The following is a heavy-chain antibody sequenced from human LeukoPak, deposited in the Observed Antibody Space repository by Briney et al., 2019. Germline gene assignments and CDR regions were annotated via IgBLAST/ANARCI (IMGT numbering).Heavy chain of an antibody. CDR2: ISYDGSNK. Sequence: GGSLRLSCAASGLTFSSYGMHWVRQAPGKGLEWVAVISYDGSNKYYADSVKGRFTISRDNSKNTLYLQMNSLRAEDTAVYYCAKARIQLWLLDDYWGQGTLVTVSS. J-gene: IGHJ4*02. V-gene: IGHV3-30*18. CDR1: GLTFSSYG. CDR3: AKARIQLWLLDDY. D-gene: IGHD5-18*01.